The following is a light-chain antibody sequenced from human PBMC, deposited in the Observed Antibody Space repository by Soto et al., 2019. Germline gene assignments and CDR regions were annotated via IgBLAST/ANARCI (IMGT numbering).Light chain of an antibody. Sequence: EILLTQXPASVSLSPXXRSTLSCRASQSVSSYLAWYQRKPGQAPRLLIYDASNRATGIPARFSGSGSGTDFTLTISSLEPEDFAVYYCQQRSNWPLTFGGGTKVDIK. V-gene: IGKV3-11*01. CDR2: DAS. CDR1: QSVSSY. CDR3: QQRSNWPLT. J-gene: IGKJ4*01.